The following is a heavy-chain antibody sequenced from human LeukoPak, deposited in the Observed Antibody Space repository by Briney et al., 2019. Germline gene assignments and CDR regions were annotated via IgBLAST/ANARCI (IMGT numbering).Heavy chain of an antibody. CDR1: GFIFSNAW. CDR3: TTYIVVVPAAMGDAFDI. Sequence: GGSLRLSCAASGFIFSNAWMSWVRQAPGKGLEWVGRIKSKTDGGTTDYAAPVKGRFTISRDDSKNTLYLQMNSLKTEDTAVYYCTTYIVVVPAAMGDAFDIWGQGTMVTVSS. D-gene: IGHD2-2*01. J-gene: IGHJ3*02. CDR2: IKSKTDGGTT. V-gene: IGHV3-15*01.